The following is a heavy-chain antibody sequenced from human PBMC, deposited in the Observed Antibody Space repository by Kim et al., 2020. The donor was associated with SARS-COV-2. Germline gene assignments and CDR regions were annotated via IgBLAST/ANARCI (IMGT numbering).Heavy chain of an antibody. J-gene: IGHJ4*02. V-gene: IGHV3-15*01. Sequence: GGSLRLSCAASGFTFSNAWMSWVRQAPGKGLEWVGRIKSKTDGGTTDYAAPVKGRFTISRDDSKNTLYLQMNSLKTEDTAVYYCTTGSDSSGYSSFDYWGQGTLVTVSS. D-gene: IGHD3-22*01. CDR2: IKSKTDGGTT. CDR1: GFTFSNAW. CDR3: TTGSDSSGYSSFDY.